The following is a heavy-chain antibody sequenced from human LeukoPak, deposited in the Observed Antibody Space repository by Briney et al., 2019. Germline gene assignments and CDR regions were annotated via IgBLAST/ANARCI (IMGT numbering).Heavy chain of an antibody. V-gene: IGHV3-48*01. CDR1: GFSFSTYN. D-gene: IGHD6-19*01. J-gene: IGHJ4*02. CDR3: AGRSLAGRYFDF. CDR2: ITSSSTTI. Sequence: PGGSLRLSCAASGFSFSTYNMNWVRQAPGKGMEWISFITSSSTTISYSDSVRGRFTISRDNAKNSLYLQMNSLRAEDTAVYYCAGRSLAGRYFDFWGQGTLVTVSS.